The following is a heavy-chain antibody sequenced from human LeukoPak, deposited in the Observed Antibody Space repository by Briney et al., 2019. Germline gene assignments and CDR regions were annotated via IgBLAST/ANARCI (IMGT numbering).Heavy chain of an antibody. CDR1: GFTFSSYW. CDR3: ARDVVVVPAAIGENWFDP. Sequence: GGSLGLSCAASGFTFSSYWMSWVRQAPGKGLEWVANIKQDGSEKYYVDSVKGRFTISRDNAKNSLYLQMNSLRAEDTAVYYCARDVVVVPAAIGENWFDPWGQGTLVTVSS. J-gene: IGHJ5*02. D-gene: IGHD2-2*02. V-gene: IGHV3-7*01. CDR2: IKQDGSEK.